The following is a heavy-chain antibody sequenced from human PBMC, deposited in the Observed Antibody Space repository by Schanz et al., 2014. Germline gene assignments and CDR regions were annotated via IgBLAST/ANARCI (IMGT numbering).Heavy chain of an antibody. Sequence: QVQLQESGPGLVKPSQTLSLTCAVSGGSISSGGYSWSWIRQPPGKGLEWIGYIFFRGSTYYNPSLKSRVTISIATSKNQFSLRRPSVTAADTAVYYCYGMDVWGQGTTVTVSS. CDR3: YGMDV. CDR1: GGSISSGGYS. CDR2: IFFRGST. V-gene: IGHV4-30-4*07. J-gene: IGHJ6*02.